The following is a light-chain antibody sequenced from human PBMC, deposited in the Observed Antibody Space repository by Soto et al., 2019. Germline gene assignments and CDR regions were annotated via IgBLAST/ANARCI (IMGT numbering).Light chain of an antibody. CDR2: EVR. CDR3: GSYTSATTWV. CDR1: SSDVGGYNS. V-gene: IGLV2-14*01. J-gene: IGLJ3*02. Sequence: QSALTQPASVSGSPGQSITISCTGTSSDVGGYNSVCWHQQHPGKAPKLMIYEVRNRPSGVSDRFSGSKSGNSASLSISGLQPEDEASYFCGSYTSATTWVFGGGTKVTVL.